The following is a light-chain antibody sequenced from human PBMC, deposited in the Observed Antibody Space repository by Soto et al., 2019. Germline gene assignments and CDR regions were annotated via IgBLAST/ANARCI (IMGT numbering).Light chain of an antibody. CDR1: SSDVGSYNF. Sequence: QSALTQPASVSASPGQSITISCSGTSSDVGSYNFVSWYQQHPGKAPKLMIYDVSNRPSGVSNRFSGSKSGNTASLSISGLQAEDEADYYCSSYTGTSTPYVFGTGTKLTVL. V-gene: IGLV2-14*03. CDR2: DVS. J-gene: IGLJ1*01. CDR3: SSYTGTSTPYV.